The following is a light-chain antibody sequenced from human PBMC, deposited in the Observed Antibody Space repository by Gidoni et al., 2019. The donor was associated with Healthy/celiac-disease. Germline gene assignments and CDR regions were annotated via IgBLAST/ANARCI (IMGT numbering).Light chain of an antibody. V-gene: IGKV4-1*01. Sequence: DLVLLHSPDSPAVSLGERATINCKSSQSVLYSSNNKNYLAWYQQKPGQPPKLLIYWASTRESGVPDRFSGSGSGTDFTLTISSLQAEDVAVYYCQQYYSTHTFGQGTKLEIK. CDR2: WAS. CDR3: QQYYSTHT. CDR1: QSVLYSSNNKNY. J-gene: IGKJ2*01.